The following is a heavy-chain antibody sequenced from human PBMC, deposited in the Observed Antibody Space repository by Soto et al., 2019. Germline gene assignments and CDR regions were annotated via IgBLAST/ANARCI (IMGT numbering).Heavy chain of an antibody. J-gene: IGHJ6*02. CDR1: GYTFTSYG. CDR3: ARLLRYFDRNYYYYGMDV. CDR2: ISAYNGNT. D-gene: IGHD3-9*01. V-gene: IGHV1-18*01. Sequence: GASVKVSCKASGYTFTSYGISCVRQAPGQGLEWMGWISAYNGNTNYAQKLQGRVTMTTDTSTSTAYMELRSLRSDDTAVYYCARLLRYFDRNYYYYGMDVWGQGTTVTVSS.